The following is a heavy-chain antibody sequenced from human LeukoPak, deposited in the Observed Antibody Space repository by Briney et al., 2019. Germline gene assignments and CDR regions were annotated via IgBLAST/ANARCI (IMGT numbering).Heavy chain of an antibody. Sequence: PGGSLRLSCAASGFSFSFYWMHWVRQAPGKGLVWVSRISNDGSVTLYADSVKGRFAMSRDNAKNTLYLQMNSLRAEDTAVYYCARVTGGYNLVDYWGQGTLVTVSS. CDR2: ISNDGSVT. CDR3: ARVTGGYNLVDY. CDR1: GFSFSFYW. J-gene: IGHJ4*02. D-gene: IGHD5-24*01. V-gene: IGHV3-74*01.